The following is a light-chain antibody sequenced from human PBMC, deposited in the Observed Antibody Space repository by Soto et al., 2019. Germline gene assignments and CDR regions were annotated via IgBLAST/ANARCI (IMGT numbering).Light chain of an antibody. CDR1: QSVLYTSYNKNL. CDR2: WAS. CDR3: MQTIQLPQNT. V-gene: IGKV4-1*01. Sequence: DIVMTQSPDSLAVSLGERATINCKSSQSVLYTSYNKNLLAWYQQKPGQPPKLLIYWASTRESGVPDRFSGSGSGTDFTLTISSLQAEDVAVYYCMQTIQLPQNTFGQGTRLEIK. J-gene: IGKJ5*01.